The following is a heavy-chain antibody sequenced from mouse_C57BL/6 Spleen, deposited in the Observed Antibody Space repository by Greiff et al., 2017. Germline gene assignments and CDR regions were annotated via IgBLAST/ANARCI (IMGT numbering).Heavy chain of an antibody. CDR2: IWGDGST. J-gene: IGHJ2*01. CDR1: GFSLTSYG. CDR3: AKPAGTGDDFDY. D-gene: IGHD4-1*01. Sequence: QVPLQQSGPGLVAPSQSLSITCSVSGFSLTSYGVSGIRHPQGTGMEWLGVIWGDGSTNYHSAPISRLSLSKDNSKSQVFLVLTSLQTDDTATYYCAKPAGTGDDFDYWGQGTTLTVSS. V-gene: IGHV2-3*01.